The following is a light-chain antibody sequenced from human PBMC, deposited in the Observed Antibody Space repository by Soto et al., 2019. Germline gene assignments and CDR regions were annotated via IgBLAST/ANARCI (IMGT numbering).Light chain of an antibody. CDR3: QQRVNWPPRDT. V-gene: IGKV3-11*01. J-gene: IGKJ2*01. Sequence: DIVLTQSPATLSLSPGERASLSCRASQRVGTSLAWYQQRPGQAPRLLLSAASTRATGIPPRFSGSGTGTDFTLTLSGLQPEGVAVCYCQQRVNWPPRDTFGQGTKLEIK. CDR2: AAS. CDR1: QRVGTS.